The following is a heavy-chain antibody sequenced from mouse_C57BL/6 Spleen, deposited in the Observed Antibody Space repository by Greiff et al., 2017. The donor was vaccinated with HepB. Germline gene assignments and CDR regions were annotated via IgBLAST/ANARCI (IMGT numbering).Heavy chain of an antibody. Sequence: QVQLQQPGAELVRPGSSVKLSCKASGYTFTSYWMHWVKQRPIQGLEWIGNIDPSDSETHYNQKFKDKATLTVDKSSSTAYMQLSSLTSEDSAVYYWAMGGDYDRYYFDYWGQGTTLTVSS. J-gene: IGHJ2*01. CDR2: IDPSDSET. CDR3: AMGGDYDRYYFDY. D-gene: IGHD2-4*01. V-gene: IGHV1-52*01. CDR1: GYTFTSYW.